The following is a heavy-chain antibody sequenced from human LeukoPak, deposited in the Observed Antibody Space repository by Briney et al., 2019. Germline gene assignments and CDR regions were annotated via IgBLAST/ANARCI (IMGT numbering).Heavy chain of an antibody. D-gene: IGHD6-19*01. V-gene: IGHV3-21*01. CDR2: ISSSSSYI. CDR1: GFTFSSYS. CDR3: ARGRIAVAGTNDY. Sequence: PGGSLRLSCAASGFTFSSYSMNWVRQAPGKGLEWVSSISSSSSYIYYADSVKGRFTISRDNAKNSLYLQMNSLRAEDTAVYYCARGRIAVAGTNDYWGQGTLVTVSS. J-gene: IGHJ4*02.